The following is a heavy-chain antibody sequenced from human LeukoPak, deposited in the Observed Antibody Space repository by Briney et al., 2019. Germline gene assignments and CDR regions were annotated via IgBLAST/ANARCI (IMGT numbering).Heavy chain of an antibody. CDR2: IKEDGSRI. V-gene: IGHV3-7*01. Sequence: GGSLRLSCAGTGFTFSNYWMNWVRQPPGKGLEWVANIKEDGSRINYVDSVKGRFTISRDNAKNSVYLQMDNLRAEDTAVYDCVGSSGWLFDYWGQGILVAVSS. CDR1: GFTFSNYW. D-gene: IGHD6-19*01. J-gene: IGHJ4*02. CDR3: VGSSGWLFDY.